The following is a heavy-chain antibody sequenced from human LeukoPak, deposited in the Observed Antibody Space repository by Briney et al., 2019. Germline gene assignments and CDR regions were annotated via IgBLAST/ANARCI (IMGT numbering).Heavy chain of an antibody. D-gene: IGHD3-3*01. CDR2: IYTSGST. V-gene: IGHV4-61*02. CDR1: GGSISSGSYY. CDR3: ARAIRSFDI. J-gene: IGHJ3*02. Sequence: PSQTLSLTCTIPGGSISSGSYYWRWLRQPAGTGLEWIGRIYTSGSTNYNPSLKSRVTILVDTSKNQFTLKLSSVTAADTAVYYCARAIRSFDIWGQGTMVTVAS.